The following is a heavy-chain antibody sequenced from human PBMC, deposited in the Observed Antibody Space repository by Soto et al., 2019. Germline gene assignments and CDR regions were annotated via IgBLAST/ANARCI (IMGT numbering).Heavy chain of an antibody. J-gene: IGHJ4*02. V-gene: IGHV3-30-3*01. CDR3: ARDQNVLRFLEWLSVFDY. CDR2: ISYDGSNK. CDR1: GFTFSSYA. D-gene: IGHD3-3*01. Sequence: GGSLRLSCAASGFTFSSYAMHWVRQAPGKGLEWVAVISYDGSNKYYTDSVKGRFTISRDNSKNTLYLQMNSLRAEDTAVYYCARDQNVLRFLEWLSVFDYWGQGTLVTVSS.